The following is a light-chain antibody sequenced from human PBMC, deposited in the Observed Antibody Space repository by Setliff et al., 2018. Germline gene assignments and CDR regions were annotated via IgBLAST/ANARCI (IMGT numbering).Light chain of an antibody. Sequence: QSALTQAASVSGSPGQSITISCTGTSSDIGVYNYVSWYQQHPGKAPKLMIYDVSRRPSGVSNRFSGSKSGNTASLTISGLQPEDEADYYCSSYITSSTPPHVFGAGTQRTV. CDR1: SSDIGVYNY. J-gene: IGLJ1*01. CDR2: DVS. CDR3: SSYITSSTPPHV. V-gene: IGLV2-14*03.